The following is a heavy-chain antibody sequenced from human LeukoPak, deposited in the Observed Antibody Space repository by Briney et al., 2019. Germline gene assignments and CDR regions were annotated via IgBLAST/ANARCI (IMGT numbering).Heavy chain of an antibody. D-gene: IGHD2-2*01. J-gene: IGHJ6*02. CDR3: AKVPEAGTGYGMDV. Sequence: PGESLRLSCVVSGVDVNTVYMSWVRHSPQKGLEWLSMMISGGSVDYADSVKSRFSISKDTSRNTIYLQMNSLRVEDTAIYYCAKVPEAGTGYGMDVWGQGTTVTVS. CDR2: MISGGSV. V-gene: IGHV3-53*01. CDR1: GVDVNTVY.